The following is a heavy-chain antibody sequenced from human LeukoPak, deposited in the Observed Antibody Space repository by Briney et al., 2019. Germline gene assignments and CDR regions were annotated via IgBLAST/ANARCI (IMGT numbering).Heavy chain of an antibody. CDR1: GGSFSGYY. D-gene: IGHD5-18*01. J-gene: IGHJ4*02. CDR2: INHSGST. CDR3: ARAWDTAMEFDY. Sequence: PSETLSLTCAVYGGSFSGYYWSWIRQPPGKGLEWIGEINHSGSTNYNPSLKSRVTISVDTSKNQFSLKLSSVPAADTAVYYCARAWDTAMEFDYWGQGTLVTVSS. V-gene: IGHV4-34*01.